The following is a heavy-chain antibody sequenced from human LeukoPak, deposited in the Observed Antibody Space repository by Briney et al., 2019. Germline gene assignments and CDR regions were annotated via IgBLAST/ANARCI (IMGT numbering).Heavy chain of an antibody. CDR3: ARGSLCTNGVCLLGFDY. J-gene: IGHJ4*02. Sequence: GASVTVSCTASGDTFSNYAVTWVRQAPGQGLEWMGGIIPILATTNYAQKFQGRVTITADESTSTAYMELSSLRSEDTAVYYCARGSLCTNGVCLLGFDYWGQGTLVTVSS. D-gene: IGHD2-8*01. CDR2: IIPILATT. CDR1: GDTFSNYA. V-gene: IGHV1-69*13.